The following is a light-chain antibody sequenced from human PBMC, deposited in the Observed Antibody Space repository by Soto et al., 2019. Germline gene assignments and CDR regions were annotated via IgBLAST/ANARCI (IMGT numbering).Light chain of an antibody. V-gene: IGKV3-20*01. CDR3: QQYGSSPPWR. Sequence: ESVLTQSGGTQSLSPAQTATLSCTASQSVSSGYLAWYQQKPGQAPRLLIYGASSRATGIPDRFSGSGSGADFTLTISRLEPEDFAVYYCQQYGSSPPWRFGHGTKVDIK. CDR1: QSVSSGY. J-gene: IGKJ1*01. CDR2: GAS.